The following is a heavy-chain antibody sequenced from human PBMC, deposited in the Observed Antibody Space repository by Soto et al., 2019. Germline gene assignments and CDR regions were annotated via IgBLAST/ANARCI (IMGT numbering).Heavy chain of an antibody. Sequence: SDTLSLTCTVFGSSISSYYWTWVRQPPREGLEWIGYIYYGGTTSYNPSLMSRVTISVDTSKNQFSLKLSSVTAADTAVYYCARDNWHEGSSWMGKDYYYYGMDVWGQGTTVT. CDR1: GSSISSYY. CDR2: IYYGGTT. V-gene: IGHV4-59*01. J-gene: IGHJ6*02. D-gene: IGHD6-13*01. CDR3: ARDNWHEGSSWMGKDYYYYGMDV.